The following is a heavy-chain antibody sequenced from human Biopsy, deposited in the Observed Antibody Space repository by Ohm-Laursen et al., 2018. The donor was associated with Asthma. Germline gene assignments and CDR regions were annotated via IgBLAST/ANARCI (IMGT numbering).Heavy chain of an antibody. D-gene: IGHD3-9*01. CDR1: GYTFNSAG. V-gene: IGHV1-18*01. J-gene: IGHJ3*02. CDR3: ARTYYDFLTGQVNDAFAI. CDR2: ISVYNGNT. Sequence: GASVKVSCKPSGYTFNSAGITWVRQAPGQGLEWMGRISVYNGNTKVAQKLQDRVTMITDTSTSTAYMELRSLRSDDTAVYYCARTYYDFLTGQVNDAFAIWGQGTVVTVSS.